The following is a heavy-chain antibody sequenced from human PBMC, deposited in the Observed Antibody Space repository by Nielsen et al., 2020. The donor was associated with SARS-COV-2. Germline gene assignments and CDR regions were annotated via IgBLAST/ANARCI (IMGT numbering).Heavy chain of an antibody. J-gene: IGHJ4*02. D-gene: IGHD6-19*01. CDR1: GYTFTSYA. Sequence: ASVKVSCKASGYTFTSYAMHWVRQAPGQRLEWMGWINAGNGNTKYSQKFQGRVTITRDTSASTAYMELSSLRSEDTAVYYCARAPLETGYSSGWYGADFDYWGQGTLVTVSS. CDR2: INAGNGNT. V-gene: IGHV1-3*01. CDR3: ARAPLETGYSSGWYGADFDY.